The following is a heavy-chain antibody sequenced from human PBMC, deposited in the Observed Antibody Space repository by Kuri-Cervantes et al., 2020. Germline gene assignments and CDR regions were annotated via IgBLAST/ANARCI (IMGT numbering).Heavy chain of an antibody. J-gene: IGHJ5*02. CDR3: ARELSSSAIHGFDP. CDR2: ISSSGSTI. D-gene: IGHD2-2*01. Sequence: GESLKISCAASGFTFSDYYMSWIRQAPGKGLEWVSYISSSGSTIYYADSVKGRFTISRDNAKNSLYLQMNSLRAEDTAVYYCARELSSSAIHGFDPRGQGTLVTVSS. V-gene: IGHV3-11*04. CDR1: GFTFSDYY.